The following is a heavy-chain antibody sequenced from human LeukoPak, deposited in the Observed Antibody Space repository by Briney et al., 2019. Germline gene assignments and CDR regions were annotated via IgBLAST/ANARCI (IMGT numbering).Heavy chain of an antibody. CDR3: ASYYYDSSGYPGYFDL. CDR2: IYYSGST. V-gene: IGHV4-59*01. Sequence: SETLSLTCTVSGGSISSYYWSWIRQPPGKGLEWIGYIYYSGSTNYNPSLKSRVTISVDTSKNQFSLKLSSVTAADTAVYYCASYYYDSSGYPGYFDLWGRGTLVTVSS. D-gene: IGHD3-22*01. J-gene: IGHJ2*01. CDR1: GGSISSYY.